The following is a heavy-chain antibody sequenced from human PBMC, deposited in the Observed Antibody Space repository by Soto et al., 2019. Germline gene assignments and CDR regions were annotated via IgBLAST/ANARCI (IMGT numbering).Heavy chain of an antibody. Sequence: TGGSLRLSCAASGFTFSSYWMHWVRQAPGKGLVWVARINYDGGSTAYGDPVKGRFAISRDNTNNTLYLEMYSLKADDTAVYYCARALPEDYSDSGRFDYWGQGTLVTVSS. CDR1: GFTFSSYW. D-gene: IGHD4-17*01. CDR3: ARALPEDYSDSGRFDY. V-gene: IGHV3-74*01. J-gene: IGHJ4*02. CDR2: INYDGGST.